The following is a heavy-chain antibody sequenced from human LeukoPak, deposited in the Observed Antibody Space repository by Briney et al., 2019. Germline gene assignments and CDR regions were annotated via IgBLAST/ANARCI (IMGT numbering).Heavy chain of an antibody. Sequence: GGSLRLSCAASGFTFSSYAMSWVRQAPGKGLEWVSAISGGGGSTYYADSVKGRFTISRDNSKNTLYLQMNSLRAEDTAVYYCAKDGSLVVTARIDYWGQGTLVTVSS. CDR1: GFTFSSYA. D-gene: IGHD2-21*02. CDR3: AKDGSLVVTARIDY. J-gene: IGHJ4*02. V-gene: IGHV3-23*01. CDR2: ISGGGGST.